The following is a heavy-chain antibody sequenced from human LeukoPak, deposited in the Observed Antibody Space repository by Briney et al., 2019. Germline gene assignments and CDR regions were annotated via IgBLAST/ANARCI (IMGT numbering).Heavy chain of an antibody. CDR2: IIPIFGTA. V-gene: IGHV1-69*13. Sequence: ASVKVSCKASGGTFSSYAISWVRQAPGQGLEWMGGIIPIFGTANYAQKFQGRVTITADESTSTAYMELNSLRSEDTAVYYCARTIVVVPAASGAAFDIWGQGTMVTVSS. D-gene: IGHD2-2*01. CDR1: GGTFSSYA. CDR3: ARTIVVVPAASGAAFDI. J-gene: IGHJ3*02.